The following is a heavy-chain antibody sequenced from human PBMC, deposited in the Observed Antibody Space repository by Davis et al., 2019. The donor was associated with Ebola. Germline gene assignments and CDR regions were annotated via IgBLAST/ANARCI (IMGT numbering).Heavy chain of an antibody. CDR1: GFTFSSYS. J-gene: IGHJ4*02. D-gene: IGHD2-15*01. CDR3: AGPAVVVAASGY. V-gene: IGHV3-21*01. CDR2: ISSSSSYI. Sequence: GESLKISCAASGFTFSSYSMNWVRQDPGKGLEWVSSISSSSSYIYYADSVKGRFTISRDNAKNSLYLPMNSLRAEDTAVYYCAGPAVVVAASGYWGQGTLVTVSS.